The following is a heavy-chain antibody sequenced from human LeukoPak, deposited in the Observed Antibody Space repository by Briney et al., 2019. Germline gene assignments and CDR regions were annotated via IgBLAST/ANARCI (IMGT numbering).Heavy chain of an antibody. V-gene: IGHV1-8*01. J-gene: IGHJ5*02. CDR3: ARRWGQGWYPERFGWFDP. Sequence: ASVKVSCKASGYTFTSYDINWVRQATGQGLEWMGWMNPNSGNTGYAQKFRGRVTMTRNTSISTAYMELSSLRSEDTAVYYCARRWGQGWYPERFGWFDPGGQGPLVTVSS. D-gene: IGHD2-15*01. CDR2: MNPNSGNT. CDR1: GYTFTSYD.